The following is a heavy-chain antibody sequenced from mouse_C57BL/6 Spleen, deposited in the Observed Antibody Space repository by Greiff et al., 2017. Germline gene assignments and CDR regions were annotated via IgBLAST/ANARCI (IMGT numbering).Heavy chain of an antibody. V-gene: IGHV2-5*01. CDR2: ICRGGST. CDR3: AKRGAAQAGVMDD. J-gene: IGHJ4*01. D-gene: IGHD3-2*02. Sequence: QVQLQQSGPGLVQPSQCLSITCTASGFSLTSYGVHWVRQSPGKGLEWLGGICRGGSTDNNAAIMTRKGITKDNSKSRIFFIMNSRQTDDTAMYYWAKRGAAQAGVMDDWGQGTSVTVSS. CDR1: GFSLTSYG.